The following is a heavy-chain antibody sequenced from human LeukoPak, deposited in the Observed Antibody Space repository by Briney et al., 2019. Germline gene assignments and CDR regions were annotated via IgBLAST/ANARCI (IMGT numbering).Heavy chain of an antibody. CDR3: AKDGRGAALHFMDV. J-gene: IGHJ6*03. CDR1: GFTFSSYA. V-gene: IGHV3-30-3*01. Sequence: GGSLRLSCAASGFTFSSYAMHWVRQAPGMGLEWVAVISYDGSNKYYADSVKGRFTISRDNSKNTLYLQMNSLRAEDTAVYYCAKDGRGAALHFMDVWGKGTTVTVSS. CDR2: ISYDGSNK. D-gene: IGHD6-6*01.